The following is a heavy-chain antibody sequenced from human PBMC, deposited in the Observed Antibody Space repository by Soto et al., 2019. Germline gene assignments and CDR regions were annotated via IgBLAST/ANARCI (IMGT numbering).Heavy chain of an antibody. CDR2: IFYSGTT. Sequence: PSETLSLTCTVSSDSISNYYWSWIRQPPGKGLEWIGYIFYSGTTNYNPSLKSRVTISVDTSKNQFSLKLTSVTAADTTVYYCARLLVAAAGTYYFDYWGQGTLVTVSS. J-gene: IGHJ4*02. V-gene: IGHV4-59*01. D-gene: IGHD6-13*01. CDR1: SDSISNYY. CDR3: ARLLVAAAGTYYFDY.